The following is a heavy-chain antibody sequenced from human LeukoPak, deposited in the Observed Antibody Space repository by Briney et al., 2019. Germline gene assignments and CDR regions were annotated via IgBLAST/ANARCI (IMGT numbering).Heavy chain of an antibody. CDR3: ARSRGGSYYGDASDI. Sequence: SQTLSLTCTVFGGSIRSGDYYWSWIRQPPGKGLEWIGYIYYSGSTYYKPSLKSRVSISLDTSKNQFSLKLSSVTAADTAVYYCARSRGGSYYGDASDIWGQGTMVTISS. D-gene: IGHD1-26*01. J-gene: IGHJ3*02. CDR1: GGSIRSGDYY. CDR2: IYYSGST. V-gene: IGHV4-30-4*01.